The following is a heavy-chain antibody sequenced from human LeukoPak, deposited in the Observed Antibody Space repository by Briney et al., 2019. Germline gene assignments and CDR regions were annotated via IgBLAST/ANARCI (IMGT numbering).Heavy chain of an antibody. CDR3: ASSSGWYGDAFDI. Sequence: HPGGSLRLSCAASGFTVSSNYMSWVRQAPGKGLEWVSVIYSGGSTYYADYVKGRFTISRHNSKNTLYLQMNSLRAEDTAVYYCASSSGWYGDAFDIWGQGTMVTVSS. D-gene: IGHD6-19*01. J-gene: IGHJ3*02. V-gene: IGHV3-53*04. CDR1: GFTVSSNY. CDR2: IYSGGST.